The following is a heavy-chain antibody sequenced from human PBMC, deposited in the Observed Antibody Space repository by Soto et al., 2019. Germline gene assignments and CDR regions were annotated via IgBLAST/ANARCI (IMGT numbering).Heavy chain of an antibody. J-gene: IGHJ4*01. V-gene: IGHV3-53*01. D-gene: IGHD3-16*01. CDR3: GRARGGGGITYNDDFDY. CDR1: GFTVSNNY. Sequence: LRLSWAASGFTVSNNYMTWVRQAPGKGLEWVSVLYIGGSTYYADSVKGRFTISRDNSKNTLDLQMHSLSAEDTDMYYCGRARGGGGITYNDDFDYWGHGTQVTVSS. CDR2: LYIGGST.